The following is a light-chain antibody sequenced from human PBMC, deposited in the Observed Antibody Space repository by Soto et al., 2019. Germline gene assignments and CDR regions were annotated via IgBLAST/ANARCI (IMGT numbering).Light chain of an antibody. J-gene: IGKJ1*01. V-gene: IGKV3D-15*01. CDR1: QSAGNF. CDR2: AAS. CDR3: QQYTNWPPMP. Sequence: EIVMTQSAAALSVSPGERATLSCRASQSAGNFLAWYQQKPGQAPRLLIYAASSRATGSPARFSGSGSGTDFTLTISSLQSEDFAVYYCQQYTNWPPMPFGQGTKVDI.